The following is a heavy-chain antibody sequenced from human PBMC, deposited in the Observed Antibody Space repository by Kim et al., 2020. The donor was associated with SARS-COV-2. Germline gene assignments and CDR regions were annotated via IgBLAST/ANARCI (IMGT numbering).Heavy chain of an antibody. CDR1: GGSFSGYY. CDR2: INHSGSS. Sequence: SETLSLTCAVYGGSFSGYYWSWIRQPPGKGLEWIGEINHSGSSNYNPSLKSRVTISVDTSKNQFSLKLSSVTAADTAVYFCARGVSPGQGDQWLVFNYWGQGTLVAVSS. V-gene: IGHV4-34*01. CDR3: ARGVSPGQGDQWLVFNY. J-gene: IGHJ4*02. D-gene: IGHD6-19*01.